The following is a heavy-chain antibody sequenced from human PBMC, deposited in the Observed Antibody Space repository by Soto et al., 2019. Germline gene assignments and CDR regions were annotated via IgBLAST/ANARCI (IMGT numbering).Heavy chain of an antibody. Sequence: QVQMVESGGGVVQPGRSLRLSCAASGFTFSSYAMHWVRQAPGKGLEWMAVISYDGSNKYYGDSVKGRFTISRDNSKNTLYLQMNSLRAEDTAVYYCARVDIAVAGGAYYFDYWGQGTLVTVSS. CDR3: ARVDIAVAGGAYYFDY. V-gene: IGHV3-30-3*01. D-gene: IGHD6-19*01. CDR1: GFTFSSYA. CDR2: ISYDGSNK. J-gene: IGHJ4*02.